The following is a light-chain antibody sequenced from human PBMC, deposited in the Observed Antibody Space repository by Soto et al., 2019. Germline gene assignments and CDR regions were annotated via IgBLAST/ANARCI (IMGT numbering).Light chain of an antibody. CDR3: QQFGSSPIT. CDR2: GGS. CDR1: QSVRNSY. J-gene: IGKJ5*01. V-gene: IGKV3-20*01. Sequence: EIVLMQSPGTLSLSPGERATLSCRASQSVRNSYIAWYQQKPGQAPRLLIYGGSSRATGIPDRFSGSGSGTDFTLTISGLEPEDFAVYYCQQFGSSPITFGQGTRLEIK.